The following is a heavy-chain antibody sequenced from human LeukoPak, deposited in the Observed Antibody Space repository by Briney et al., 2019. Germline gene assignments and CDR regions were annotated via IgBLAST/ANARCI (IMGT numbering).Heavy chain of an antibody. CDR2: ISHSGST. V-gene: IGHV4-34*01. Sequence: PSETLSLTCAVYGVSFSDYFWSWIRQPPGKGLEWIGEISHSGSTTYNPSLRSRVTISGDTSKKQFSLKLSSVTAADTAVYYCVTYYYGSSAPKRNYWGQGILVTVSS. J-gene: IGHJ4*02. D-gene: IGHD3-22*01. CDR3: VTYYYGSSAPKRNY. CDR1: GVSFSDYF.